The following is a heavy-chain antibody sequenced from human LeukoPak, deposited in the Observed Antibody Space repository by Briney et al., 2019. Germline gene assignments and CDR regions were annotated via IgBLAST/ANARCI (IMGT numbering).Heavy chain of an antibody. V-gene: IGHV4-61*02. CDR1: SGTICCGRYV. CDR3: ARASPVRPC. Sequence: SLTLSFTCSGYSGTICCGRYVWRWLRQPAGEGVEWIERSYRRGSTIYNHALESRVNISRDTSKNQFYLKLKPVTAADTAVYYCARASPVRPCWGRGGLVTVSS. J-gene: IGHJ4*02. CDR2: SYRRGST.